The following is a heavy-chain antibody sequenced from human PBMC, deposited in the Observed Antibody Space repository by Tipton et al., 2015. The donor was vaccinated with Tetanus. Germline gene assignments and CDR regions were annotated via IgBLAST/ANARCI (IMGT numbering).Heavy chain of an antibody. CDR3: AREVPAAGHFDS. CDR2: VYYNGNT. Sequence: TPSLTCTVSGGSISGSYWNWIRQPPGEGLEWIGYVYYNGNTHYNPALKSRVTISVDTSKNQFSLKLSSVTAADTAIYYCAREVPAAGHFDSWGQGTLVTVSS. CDR1: GGSISGSY. D-gene: IGHD2-2*01. J-gene: IGHJ4*02. V-gene: IGHV4-59*01.